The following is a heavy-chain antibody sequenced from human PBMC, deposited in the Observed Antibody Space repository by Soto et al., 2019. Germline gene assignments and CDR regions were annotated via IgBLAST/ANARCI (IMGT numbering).Heavy chain of an antibody. CDR3: ARGTYCGSDCYWTLDY. Sequence: SETLSLTCTVAGASLSDYFWTWIRQPPGKGLEWIGYFYYGEATNKKSSLNSRFTVSVDTSKSQFSLKVTSVTTADTAVYYCARGTYCGSDCYWTLDYWGQGKMVTVS. D-gene: IGHD2-21*02. CDR1: GASLSDYF. CDR2: FYYGEAT. V-gene: IGHV4-59*01. J-gene: IGHJ4*02.